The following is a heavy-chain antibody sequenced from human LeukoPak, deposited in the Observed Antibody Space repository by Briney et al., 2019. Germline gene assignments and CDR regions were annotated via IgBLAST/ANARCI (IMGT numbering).Heavy chain of an antibody. V-gene: IGHV3-48*01. Sequence: GGSLRLSCAASGFTFSSYSMNWVRQAPGKGLEWVSYISSSSSTIYYADSVKGRFTISRDNAKNSLYPQMNSLRAEDTAVYYCAREGAATIHYWGQGTLVTVSS. J-gene: IGHJ4*02. D-gene: IGHD5-12*01. CDR3: AREGAATIHY. CDR1: GFTFSSYS. CDR2: ISSSSSTI.